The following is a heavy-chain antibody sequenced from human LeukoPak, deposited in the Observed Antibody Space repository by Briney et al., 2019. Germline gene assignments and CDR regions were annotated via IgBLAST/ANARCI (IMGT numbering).Heavy chain of an antibody. V-gene: IGHV3-74*01. Sequence: GGSLRLSCAASGFSFSTYWMHWVRQAPGKGLVWVSRITSDGSYTNYADSVRGRFTISRDNAKKTLYQQMSSLRVEDTAIYYCTRPSAGGGLAADYWGQGTLVTVSS. J-gene: IGHJ4*02. CDR2: ITSDGSYT. CDR1: GFSFSTYW. CDR3: TRPSAGGGLAADY. D-gene: IGHD3-10*01.